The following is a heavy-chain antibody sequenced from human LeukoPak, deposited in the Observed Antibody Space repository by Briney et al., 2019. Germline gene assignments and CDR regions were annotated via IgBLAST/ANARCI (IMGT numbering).Heavy chain of an antibody. J-gene: IGHJ4*02. CDR3: ARNGTSGYFDY. Sequence: SETLPLTCAVSGYSISSAYYWGWLRQPPGKGLEWIGSIYHSGSTHYNPSLKSRVTISVDTSKNQFSLKLSSVTAADTAVYYCARNGTSGYFDYWGQGTLVTVSS. V-gene: IGHV4-38-2*01. CDR1: GYSISSAYY. CDR2: IYHSGST. D-gene: IGHD2-2*01.